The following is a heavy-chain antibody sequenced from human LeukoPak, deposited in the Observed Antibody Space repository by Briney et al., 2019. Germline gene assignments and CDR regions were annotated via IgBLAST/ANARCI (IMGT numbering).Heavy chain of an antibody. CDR1: GGTFSSYA. D-gene: IGHD3-10*01. J-gene: IGHJ4*02. CDR2: IIPIFGTA. Sequence: SVKVSCKASGGTFSSYAISWVRQAPGQGLEWMGGIIPIFGTANYAQKFQGRVTITADESTSTAYMELSSLRSDDTAVYYCGSGSYYRITHWGQGTLVTVSS. V-gene: IGHV1-69*13. CDR3: GSGSYYRITH.